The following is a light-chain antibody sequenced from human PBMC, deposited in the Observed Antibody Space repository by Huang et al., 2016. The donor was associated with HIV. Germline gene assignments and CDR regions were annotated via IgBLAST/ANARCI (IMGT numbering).Light chain of an antibody. V-gene: IGKV2-28*01. CDR1: QSLLNTTGQHR. Sequence: IVLTQSPLYLPVAPGQPASISCKSSQSLLNTTGQHRLDCYLQKPGRSPQLLIYLGSNRASGVPDRVSGSGSGADFTLEISRVEADDVGIYYFMQGLQTPPTFGQGTKLEI. J-gene: IGKJ2*01. CDR3: MQGLQTPPT. CDR2: LGS.